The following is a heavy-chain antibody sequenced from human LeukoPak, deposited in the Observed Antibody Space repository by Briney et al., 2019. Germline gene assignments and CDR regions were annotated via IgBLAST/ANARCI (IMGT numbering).Heavy chain of an antibody. D-gene: IGHD6-19*01. CDR2: ISYDGSNK. J-gene: IGHJ4*02. V-gene: IGHV3-30*18. CDR3: ANPAVAGTGFDY. Sequence: PGGSLRLSCAASGFTFSRNSMHWVRQAPGKGLEWVAVISYDGSNKYYADSVKGRFTISRDNSKNTLYLQMNSLRAEDTAVYYCANPAVAGTGFDYWGQGTLVTVSS. CDR1: GFTFSRNS.